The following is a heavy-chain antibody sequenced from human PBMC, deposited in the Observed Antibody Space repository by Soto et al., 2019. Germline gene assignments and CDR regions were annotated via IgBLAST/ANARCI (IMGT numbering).Heavy chain of an antibody. V-gene: IGHV3-21*01. J-gene: IGHJ5*02. D-gene: IGHD1-26*01. Sequence: EVQVVESGGGLVQPGGSLRLSCSFTFSMYSMNWVRQAPGKGLEGVASISSGGTYIKYADSGKGRFTISRDNAKNSVSLQVNGLRVDDTAVYFCTRDQGGSYDSWFDPGGKGTLVPVSS. CDR2: ISSGGTYI. CDR3: TRDQGGSYDSWFDP. CDR1: FTFSMYS.